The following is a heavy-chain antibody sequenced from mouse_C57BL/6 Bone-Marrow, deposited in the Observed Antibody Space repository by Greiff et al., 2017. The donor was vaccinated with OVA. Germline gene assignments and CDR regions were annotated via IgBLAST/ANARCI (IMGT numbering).Heavy chain of an antibody. D-gene: IGHD2-1*01. V-gene: IGHV14-4*01. CDR3: TTWATMVKRAWFAY. CDR2: IDPENGDT. J-gene: IGHJ3*01. Sequence: VHVKQSGAELVRPGASVKLSCTASGFNIKDDYMHWVKQRPEQGLEWIGWIDPENGDTEYASKFQGKATITADTSSNTAYLQLSSLTSEDTAVYYCTTWATMVKRAWFAYWGQGTLVTVSA. CDR1: GFNIKDDY.